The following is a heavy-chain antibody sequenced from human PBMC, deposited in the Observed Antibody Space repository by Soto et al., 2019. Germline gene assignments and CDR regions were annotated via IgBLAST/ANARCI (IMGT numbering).Heavy chain of an antibody. CDR1: GFTFKHNA. D-gene: IGHD6-13*01. V-gene: IGHV3-30-3*01. CDR3: AREGIAESGPNFYDF. CDR2: ISFDGSTK. J-gene: IGHJ4*02. Sequence: QVQLVESGGGVVQPGRSLTIFCTASGFTFKHNAMHWIRQAPAKGLEWVADISFDGSTKNYADSVKGRCTISRDNSKNTLSLQMRALKGEDTATYYCAREGIAESGPNFYDFWGQGTLVAVSS.